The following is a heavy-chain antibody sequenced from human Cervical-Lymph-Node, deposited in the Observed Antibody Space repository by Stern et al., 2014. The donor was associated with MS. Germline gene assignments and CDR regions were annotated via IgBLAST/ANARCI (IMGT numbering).Heavy chain of an antibody. J-gene: IGHJ4*02. CDR1: GHPLSDLA. CDR3: ATDRGVK. D-gene: IGHD3-10*01. Sequence: VQLVESGAEVKKPGASVTVSCNVSGHPLSDLAIHWLRQLPTSGLEWLEQVDPEDGETFYAQRLPGRLSMTEDTNTGTAYMTYTALTSDDTAVYYCATDRGVKWGPGTLVAVSS. CDR2: VDPEDGET. V-gene: IGHV1-24*01.